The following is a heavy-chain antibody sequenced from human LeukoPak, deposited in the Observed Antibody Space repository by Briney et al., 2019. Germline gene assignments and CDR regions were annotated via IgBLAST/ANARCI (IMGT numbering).Heavy chain of an antibody. D-gene: IGHD1-1*01. CDR2: INYDGGQT. V-gene: IGHV3-7*03. CDR1: EFTFSTYW. CDR3: ARSSGIGTTDY. Sequence: PGGSLRLSCAASEFTFSTYWMSWVRQAPGKGLEWVANINYDGGQTYYVDSVRGRFTISRDNAKNSLYLQMNSLRVGDTAVYYCARSSGIGTTDYWGQGTLVIVSS. J-gene: IGHJ4*02.